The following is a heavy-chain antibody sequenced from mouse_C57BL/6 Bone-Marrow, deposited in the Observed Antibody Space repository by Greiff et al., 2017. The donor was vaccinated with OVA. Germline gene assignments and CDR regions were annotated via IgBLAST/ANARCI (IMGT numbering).Heavy chain of an antibody. CDR2: IWSGGST. J-gene: IGHJ4*01. Sequence: VQLQQSGPGLVQPSQCLSITCTVSGFSLTSYGVHWVRQSPGKGLEWLGVIWSGGSTDYNAAFISRLSISEDNSKSQVFFKMISLQADDAAIYYWARNHYGITYYAMDYWGQGTSVTGSS. V-gene: IGHV2-2*01. D-gene: IGHD1-1*01. CDR3: ARNHYGITYYAMDY. CDR1: GFSLTSYG.